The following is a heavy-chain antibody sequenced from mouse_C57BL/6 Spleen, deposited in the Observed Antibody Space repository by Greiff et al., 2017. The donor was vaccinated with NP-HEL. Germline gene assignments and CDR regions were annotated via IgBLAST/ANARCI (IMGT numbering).Heavy chain of an antibody. D-gene: IGHD1-1*01. V-gene: IGHV7-3*01. CDR2: IRNKAHGYTT. J-gene: IGHJ1*03. CDR1: GFTFTDYY. Sequence: EVMLVESGGGLVQPGGSLSLSCAASGFTFTDYYMSWVRQPPGKALEWLGFIRNKAHGYTTEYSASVKGLFTISRDNSQSILYLQMNALRAEDSATYYCATSPYYGSSYWYFDVWGTGTTVTVSS. CDR3: ATSPYYGSSYWYFDV.